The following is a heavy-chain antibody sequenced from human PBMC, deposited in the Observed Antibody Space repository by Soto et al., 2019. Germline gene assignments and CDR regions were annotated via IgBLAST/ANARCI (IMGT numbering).Heavy chain of an antibody. CDR3: AREVAGYSYAGRFDY. CDR1: GDSVSSYY. Sequence: SETLSLTCTVSGDSVSSYYWSWIRQPPGKGLEWIGYIYYSGSTNYNPSLKSRVTISVDTSKNQFSLKLSSVTAADTAVYYCAREVAGYSYAGRFDYWGQGTLVTVSS. D-gene: IGHD5-18*01. CDR2: IYYSGST. J-gene: IGHJ4*02. V-gene: IGHV4-59*02.